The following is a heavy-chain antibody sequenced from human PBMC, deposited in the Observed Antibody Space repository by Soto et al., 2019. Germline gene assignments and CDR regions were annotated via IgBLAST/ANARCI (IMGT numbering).Heavy chain of an antibody. CDR1: GGSISSGGYY. CDR2: IYYSGST. V-gene: IGHV4-31*03. J-gene: IGHJ6*02. D-gene: IGHD2-15*01. CDR3: ARDGGSRIGYCSGGSCYPPYGMDV. Sequence: SETLSLTCPVSGGSISSGGYYWSWIRQHPGKGLEWIGYIYYSGSTYYNPSLKSRVTISVDTSKNQFSLKLSSVTAADTAVYYCARDGGSRIGYCSGGSCYPPYGMDVWGQGTTVTVSS.